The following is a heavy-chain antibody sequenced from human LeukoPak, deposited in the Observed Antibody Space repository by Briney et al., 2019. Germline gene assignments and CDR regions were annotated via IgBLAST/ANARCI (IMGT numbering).Heavy chain of an antibody. V-gene: IGHV1-69*04. J-gene: IGHJ6*02. D-gene: IGHD5-12*01. CDR1: GGTFSSYA. CDR2: IIPILGIA. Sequence: SVKVSCKASGGTFSSYAISWVRQAPGQGLEWMGRIIPILGIANYAQKFQGRVTITADKSTSTAYMELSSLRSEETAVYYCAIHITGIVATIRGMDVWGQGTTVTVSS. CDR3: AIHITGIVATIRGMDV.